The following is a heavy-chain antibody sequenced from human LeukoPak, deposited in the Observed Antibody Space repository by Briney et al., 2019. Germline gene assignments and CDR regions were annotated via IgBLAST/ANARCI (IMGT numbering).Heavy chain of an antibody. V-gene: IGHV4-59*01. D-gene: IGHD3-9*01. CDR2: IHYSGST. CDR1: GGSISSYY. Sequence: SETLSLTCTVSGGSISSYYWSWIRQPPGKGLEWIGYIHYSGSTNYNPSLKSRVTISVDTSKNQFSLKLSSVTAADTAVYYCARGRYFDWLVGPLDYWGQGTLVTVSS. J-gene: IGHJ4*02. CDR3: ARGRYFDWLVGPLDY.